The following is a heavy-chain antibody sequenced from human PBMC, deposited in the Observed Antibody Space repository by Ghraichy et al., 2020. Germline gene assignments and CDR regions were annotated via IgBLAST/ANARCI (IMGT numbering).Heavy chain of an antibody. CDR1: GFTFSSYA. V-gene: IGHV3-23*01. CDR2: ISGSGGST. Sequence: GGSLRLSCAASGFTFSSYAMSWVRQAPGKGLEWVSAISGSGGSTYYADSVKGRFTISRDNSKNTLYLQMNSLRAEDTAVYYCAKDRGYCSGGSCPRGVYWGQGTLVTVSS. D-gene: IGHD2-15*01. J-gene: IGHJ4*02. CDR3: AKDRGYCSGGSCPRGVY.